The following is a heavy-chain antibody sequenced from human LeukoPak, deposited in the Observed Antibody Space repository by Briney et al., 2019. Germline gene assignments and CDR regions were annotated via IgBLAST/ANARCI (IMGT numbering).Heavy chain of an antibody. CDR1: GGSFSGYY. J-gene: IGHJ6*03. V-gene: IGHV4-34*01. Sequence: PSGTLSLTCAVYGGSFSGYYWSWIRQPPGKGLEWIGEINHSGSTNYNPSLKSRVTISVDTSKNQFSLRLSSVTAADTAVYYCARGAKITMVRGVELGYYYYYMDVWGKGTTVTVSS. CDR3: ARGAKITMVRGVELGYYYYYMDV. CDR2: INHSGST. D-gene: IGHD3-10*01.